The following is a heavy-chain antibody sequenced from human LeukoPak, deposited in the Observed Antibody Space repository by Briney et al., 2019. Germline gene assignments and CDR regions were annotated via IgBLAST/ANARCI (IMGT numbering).Heavy chain of an antibody. CDR3: AGGPAAMSIDI. CDR1: GGSISSYY. CDR2: IYYSGST. Sequence: SETLSLTCTVSGGSISSYYWSWIRQPPGKGLEWIGYIYYSGSTNYNPSLKSRVTISVDTSKNQFSLKLSSVTAADTAVYYCAGGPAAMSIDIWGQGAMVTVSS. V-gene: IGHV4-59*01. D-gene: IGHD2-2*01. J-gene: IGHJ3*02.